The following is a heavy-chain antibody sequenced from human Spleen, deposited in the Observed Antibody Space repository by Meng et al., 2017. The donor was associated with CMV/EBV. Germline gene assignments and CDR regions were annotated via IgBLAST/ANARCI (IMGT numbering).Heavy chain of an antibody. CDR2: IIPIVGQT. J-gene: IGHJ5*02. Sequence: ASGGTFNNYAVSWVRQAPGQGLEWLGGIIPIVGQTNYAQKFQGRVTITADRSTGTVYMELNSLRSEDTAMYYCARRGQYQLLYWFDPWGQGTLVTVSS. CDR1: GGTFNNYA. V-gene: IGHV1-69*06. CDR3: ARRGQYQLLYWFDP. D-gene: IGHD2-2*01.